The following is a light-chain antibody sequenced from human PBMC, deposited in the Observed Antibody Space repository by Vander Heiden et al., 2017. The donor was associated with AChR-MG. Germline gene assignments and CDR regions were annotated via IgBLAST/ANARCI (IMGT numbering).Light chain of an antibody. V-gene: IGKV3-20*01. CDR1: QSVPSDY. Sequence: DIVSPQPPGTLSLPQGERATLSCRASQSVPSDYLAWYQQRPGQAPRLLIYGASSGATGIPDRFSGRGSGTDFTLTISSLEPEDVALYYCQQYDSSPLTFGEGTKVEIK. CDR3: QQYDSSPLT. J-gene: IGKJ4*02. CDR2: GAS.